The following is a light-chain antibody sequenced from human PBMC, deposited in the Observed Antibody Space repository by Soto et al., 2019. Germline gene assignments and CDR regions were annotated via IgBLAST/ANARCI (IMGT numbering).Light chain of an antibody. V-gene: IGLV2-23*02. Sequence: QSVLTQPASVSRSPGQSITISCTGTSSDIGSHNFVSWYQQRPGKAPKLMIFEVTKRPSGVSNRFSASKSGNTASLTISGVQAEDEADYYCCSYAGTTTWVFGGGTKLTVL. CDR1: SSDIGSHNF. J-gene: IGLJ3*02. CDR2: EVT. CDR3: CSYAGTTTWV.